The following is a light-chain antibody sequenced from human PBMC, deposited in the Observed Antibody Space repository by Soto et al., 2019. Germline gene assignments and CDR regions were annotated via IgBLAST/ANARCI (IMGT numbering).Light chain of an antibody. V-gene: IGLV2-14*01. Sequence: QSALTQPASVSGSPGQSITISCTGTSSDVGNYNYVSWYQQHPGKVPKVMIYEVSNRPSGVSNRFSGSKSGNTASLTISGLQAEDEADYYCSSYTSNSTPYVFGTGTKVTVL. CDR1: SSDVGNYNY. CDR3: SSYTSNSTPYV. J-gene: IGLJ1*01. CDR2: EVS.